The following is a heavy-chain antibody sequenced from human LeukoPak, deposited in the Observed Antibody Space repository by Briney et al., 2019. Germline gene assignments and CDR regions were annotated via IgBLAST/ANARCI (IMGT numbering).Heavy chain of an antibody. J-gene: IGHJ5*02. V-gene: IGHV1-46*01. CDR1: GYTFTNYY. D-gene: IGHD2-21*01. CDR3: ARGERLWGFDP. CDR2: INPSGGST. Sequence: GASVKVSCKASGYTFTNYYIHWVRQAPGQGLEWTGIINPSGGSTSYAQKFQGRVTMTRDTSTSTVYMELRSLRSDDTAVYYCARGERLWGFDPWGQGTLVTVSS.